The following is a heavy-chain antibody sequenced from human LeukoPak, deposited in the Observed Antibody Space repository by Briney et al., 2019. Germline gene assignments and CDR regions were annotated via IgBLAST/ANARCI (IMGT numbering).Heavy chain of an antibody. CDR2: ISYGGSNE. V-gene: IGHV3-30*18. D-gene: IGHD3-22*01. CDR3: AKVGYYYDSSPFDY. J-gene: IGHJ4*02. CDR1: GFTFSNYG. Sequence: GTSLRLSCAASGFTFSNYGMHWVRQVPGKGLEWVALISYGGSNEYYARSVKGRFTISRDNSKNTLYLQMNSLRAEDTAVYYCAKVGYYYDSSPFDYWGQGTLVTVSS.